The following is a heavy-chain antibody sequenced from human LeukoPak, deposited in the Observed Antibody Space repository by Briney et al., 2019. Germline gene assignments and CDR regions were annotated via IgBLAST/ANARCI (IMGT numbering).Heavy chain of an antibody. CDR1: GFTFSTYA. J-gene: IGHJ6*03. V-gene: IGHV3-23*01. D-gene: IGHD3-9*01. CDR2: ISGSGGTT. CDR3: AKDLGTYNDDLTGYVHYYFYMDV. Sequence: PGGSLRLSCAASGFTFSTYAMNWVRQAPGKGLEWVSVISGSGGTTYYADSVKGRFTISRDNSKNTLFLQMNSLRAEDAAVYYCAKDLGTYNDDLTGYVHYYFYMDVWGKGTTVTISS.